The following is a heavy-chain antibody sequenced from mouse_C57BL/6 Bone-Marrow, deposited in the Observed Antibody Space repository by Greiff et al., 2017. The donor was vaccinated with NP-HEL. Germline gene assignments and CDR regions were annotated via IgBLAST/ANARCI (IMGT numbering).Heavy chain of an antibody. CDR1: GYTFTSYW. Sequence: QVQLQQPGAELVKPGASVKMSCKASGYTFTSYWITWVKQRPGQGLEWIGDIYPGSGSTNYNEKFKSKATLTVDPSSSTAYMQLSSLTSEDSAVYYCAGELGRGFAYWGQGTLVTVSA. J-gene: IGHJ3*01. CDR3: AGELGRGFAY. V-gene: IGHV1-55*01. CDR2: IYPGSGST. D-gene: IGHD4-1*01.